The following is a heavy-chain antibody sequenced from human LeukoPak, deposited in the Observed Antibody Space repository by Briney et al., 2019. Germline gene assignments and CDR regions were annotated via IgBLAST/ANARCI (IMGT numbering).Heavy chain of an antibody. CDR2: IYPGDSDT. Sequence: GESLKISCKGSGYSFTSYWIGWVRQMPGKGLERMGIIYPGDSDTRYSPSFQGQVTISADKSISTAYLQWSSLKASDTAMYYCARHGPIYCSGGSCYRGEGNYYYMDVWGKGTTVTVSS. J-gene: IGHJ6*03. D-gene: IGHD2-15*01. CDR1: GYSFTSYW. CDR3: ARHGPIYCSGGSCYRGEGNYYYMDV. V-gene: IGHV5-51*01.